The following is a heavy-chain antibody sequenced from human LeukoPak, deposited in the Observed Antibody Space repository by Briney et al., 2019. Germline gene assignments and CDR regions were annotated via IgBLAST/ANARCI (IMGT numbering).Heavy chain of an antibody. D-gene: IGHD1-26*01. J-gene: IGHJ4*02. CDR2: IYPGDSDT. CDR1: GYSFTSYW. Sequence: GEALKSSCNGSGYSFTSYWIGWWRQMPGKGLEWRGIIYPGDSDTRYTPSFQGQVTISSDKSISTAYLQWSSLKAADTAMYYCARLIVGATGAFDYWGQGTLVTVSS. V-gene: IGHV5-51*01. CDR3: ARLIVGATGAFDY.